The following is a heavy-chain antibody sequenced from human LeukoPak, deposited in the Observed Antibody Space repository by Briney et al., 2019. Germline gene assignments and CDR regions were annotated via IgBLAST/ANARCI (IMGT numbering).Heavy chain of an antibody. CDR2: ISGSGGST. D-gene: IGHD3-10*01. CDR1: GFTFSSYA. Sequence: GGSLRLSCAASGFTFSSYAMSWVRQAPGKGLEWVSAISGSGGSTYYADSVEGRFTISRDNSKNTLYLQMNSLRAEDTAVYYCAKIVNYYGSGSYYTTLDYWGQGTLVTVSS. CDR3: AKIVNYYGSGSYYTTLDY. V-gene: IGHV3-23*01. J-gene: IGHJ4*02.